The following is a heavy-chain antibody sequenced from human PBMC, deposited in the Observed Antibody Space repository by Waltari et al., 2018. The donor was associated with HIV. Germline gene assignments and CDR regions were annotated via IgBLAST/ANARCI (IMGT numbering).Heavy chain of an antibody. CDR2: IRSRTSYI. J-gene: IGHJ3*02. V-gene: IGHV3-21*01. CDR3: AGDAVSAGSGRAFDI. Sequence: EVQLVESGGGLVKPGGSLRLSCAASGFIFSSYNMNWVRQAPGKGMEWVSSIRSRTSYIYYVDSVKGRFTISRDNAKNSLYLQMNSLRAEDTAVYYCAGDAVSAGSGRAFDIWGQGTMVTVSS. D-gene: IGHD3-10*01. CDR1: GFIFSSYN.